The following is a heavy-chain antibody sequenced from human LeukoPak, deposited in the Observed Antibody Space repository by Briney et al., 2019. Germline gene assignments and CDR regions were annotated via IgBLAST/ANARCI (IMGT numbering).Heavy chain of an antibody. Sequence: GESLKISCKGSGYSSTSYWISWVRQMPGKGLEWMGRIDPSDSYTNYSPSFQGHVTISADKSISTAYLQWSSLKASDTAMYYCARQNGGGYSSGWYEVYWGQGTLVTVSS. CDR2: IDPSDSYT. J-gene: IGHJ4*02. D-gene: IGHD6-19*01. CDR1: GYSSTSYW. V-gene: IGHV5-10-1*01. CDR3: ARQNGGGYSSGWYEVY.